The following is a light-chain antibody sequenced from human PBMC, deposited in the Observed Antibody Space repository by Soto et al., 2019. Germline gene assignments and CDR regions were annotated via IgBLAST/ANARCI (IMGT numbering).Light chain of an antibody. CDR3: SSYTSSSNYV. CDR2: EVS. V-gene: IGLV2-14*01. CDR1: SSDVGGYNY. J-gene: IGLJ1*01. Sequence: QSALTQPASVSGSPGQSITISCTGTSSDVGGYNYVSWYQQHPGKAPKLMIYEVSNRPSGVSNRFSGSKSGNTASLTISGLQAEDEADYYCSSYTSSSNYVFGTGNKVTVL.